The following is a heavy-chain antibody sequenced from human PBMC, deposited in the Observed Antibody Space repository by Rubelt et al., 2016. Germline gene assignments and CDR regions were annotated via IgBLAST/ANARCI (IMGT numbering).Heavy chain of an antibody. CDR2: ISSYGDTT. J-gene: IGHJ4*02. V-gene: IGHV3-64D*06. Sequence: EVQLLESGGGLVQPGGSLRLSCSASGFTFSTYAMHWVRQAPGEGLEYISAISSYGDTTYYPDSLQCRFTISRYNSKNTLYLQMSSLRVEDTAVYYCVKEGTIGGWGQGTLVTVSS. CDR3: VKEGTIGG. D-gene: IGHD1-26*01. CDR1: GFTFSTYA.